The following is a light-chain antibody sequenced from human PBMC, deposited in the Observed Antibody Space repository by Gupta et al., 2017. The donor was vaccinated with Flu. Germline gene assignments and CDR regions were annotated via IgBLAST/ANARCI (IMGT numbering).Light chain of an antibody. J-gene: IGKJ2*01. CDR2: LVF. Sequence: VTPGEPASIACRSSQSLRHSNGYNYLDWYLQKPGQSPQLLIYLVFNRASGVPDRFSGSGAGTDFTLKSSRVEAEDVGVYYCMQALQTPYTFGQGTKLEIK. V-gene: IGKV2-28*01. CDR3: MQALQTPYT. CDR1: QSLRHSNGYNY.